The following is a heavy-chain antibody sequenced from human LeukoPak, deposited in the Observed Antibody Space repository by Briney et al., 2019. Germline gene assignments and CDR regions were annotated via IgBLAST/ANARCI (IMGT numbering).Heavy chain of an antibody. J-gene: IGHJ5*02. CDR2: ISSSGNTI. CDR1: GFTFSDYY. V-gene: IGHV3-11*04. Sequence: GGSLRLSCAASGFTFSDYYTSWIRQAPGKGLEWVSYISSSGNTIYYADSVKGRFTISRDNAKNSLYLQMNSLRAEDTAVYYCARALVVVPAAKAVVSYNWFDPWGQGTLVTVSS. CDR3: ARALVVVPAAKAVVSYNWFDP. D-gene: IGHD2-2*01.